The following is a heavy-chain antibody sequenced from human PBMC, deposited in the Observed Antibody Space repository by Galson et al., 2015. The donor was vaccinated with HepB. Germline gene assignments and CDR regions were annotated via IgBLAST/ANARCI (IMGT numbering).Heavy chain of an antibody. J-gene: IGHJ4*02. CDR3: ARVRGGNYYDSSGRNNYFDY. CDR1: GFTFSSYS. V-gene: IGHV3-48*01. D-gene: IGHD3-22*01. CDR2: ISSSSSTI. Sequence: SLRLSCAASGFTFSSYSMNWVRQAPGKRLEWVSYISSSSSTIYYADSVKGRFTISRDNAKNSLYLQMNSLRAEDTAVYYCARVRGGNYYDSSGRNNYFDYWGQGTLVTVSS.